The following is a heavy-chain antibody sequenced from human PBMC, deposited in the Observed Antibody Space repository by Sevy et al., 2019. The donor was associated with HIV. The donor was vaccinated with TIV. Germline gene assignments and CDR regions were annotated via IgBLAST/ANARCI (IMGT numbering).Heavy chain of an antibody. CDR2: ISYDGSNK. Sequence: GGSLRLSCAASGFTFSSYGMHWVRQAPGKGLEWVAVISYDGSNKYYADSVKGRFTISRDNSKNTLYLQMNSLRAEDTAVYYCAKERGSSSWYYPGGYYYYGMDVWGQGTTVTVSS. V-gene: IGHV3-30*18. D-gene: IGHD6-13*01. CDR1: GFTFSSYG. J-gene: IGHJ6*02. CDR3: AKERGSSSWYYPGGYYYYGMDV.